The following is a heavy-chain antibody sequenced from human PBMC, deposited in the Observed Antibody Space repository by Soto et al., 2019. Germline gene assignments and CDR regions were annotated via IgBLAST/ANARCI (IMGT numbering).Heavy chain of an antibody. CDR2: IYSGGST. CDR1: GFTVSSNY. J-gene: IGHJ4*02. CDR3: ARDRTGNFPLFDY. V-gene: IGHV3-66*01. D-gene: IGHD4-4*01. Sequence: PGGSLRLSCAASGFTVSSNYMSWVRQAPGKGLEWVSVIYSGGSTYYADSVKGRFTISRDNSKNTLYLQMNSLRAEDTAVYYCARDRTGNFPLFDYWGQGTLVTVSS.